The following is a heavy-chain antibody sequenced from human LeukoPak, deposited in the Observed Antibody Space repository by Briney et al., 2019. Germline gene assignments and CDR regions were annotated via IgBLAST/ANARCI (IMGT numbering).Heavy chain of an antibody. J-gene: IGHJ4*02. V-gene: IGHV4-39*07. CDR3: ARDDYGENGARYFDY. D-gene: IGHD4-17*01. Sequence: SETLSLTCTVSGGSISSSSYYWGWIRQPPGKGLEWIGSIYYSGSTYYNPSLKSRVTMSVDTSKNQFSLKLSSVTAADTAVYYCARDDYGENGARYFDYWGQGTLVTVSS. CDR2: IYYSGST. CDR1: GGSISSSSYY.